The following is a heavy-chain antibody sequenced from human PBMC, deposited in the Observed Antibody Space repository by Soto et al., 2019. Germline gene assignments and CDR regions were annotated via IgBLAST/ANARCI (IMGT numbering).Heavy chain of an antibody. CDR2: IISSGGTI. Sequence: GGSLRLSFAASVFTFSSDDMNWFRQAPVKGLEWLSYIISSGGTIMYADSLKGRFTISRDNAKSSLYLQMNSLRAEDTAVYYCARGGYEFDSWGQGTLVTVSS. V-gene: IGHV3-48*03. D-gene: IGHD6-13*01. J-gene: IGHJ4*02. CDR3: ARGGYEFDS. CDR1: VFTFSSDD.